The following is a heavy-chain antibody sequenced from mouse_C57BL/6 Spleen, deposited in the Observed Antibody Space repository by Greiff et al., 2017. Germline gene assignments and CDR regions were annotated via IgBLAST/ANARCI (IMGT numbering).Heavy chain of an antibody. D-gene: IGHD1-1*01. CDR3: VIHGYYGSSYYFDY. J-gene: IGHJ2*01. Sequence: EVKLVESGGGLVQPKGSLKLSCAASGFSFNTYAMNWVRQAPGKGLEWVARIRSKSNNYATYYADSVKDRFTIPRDDSESMLYLQMNNLKTEDTAMYYCVIHGYYGSSYYFDYWGQGTTLTVSS. V-gene: IGHV10-1*01. CDR2: IRSKSNNYAT. CDR1: GFSFNTYA.